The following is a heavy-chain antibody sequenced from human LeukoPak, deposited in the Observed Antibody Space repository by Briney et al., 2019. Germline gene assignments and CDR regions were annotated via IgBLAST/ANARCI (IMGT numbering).Heavy chain of an antibody. CDR2: IIPIFGTA. CDR3: ARSHDLAGYYYFDY. V-gene: IGHV1-69*13. Sequence: GASVKVSCKASGGTFSSYAISWARQAPGQGLEWMGGIIPIFGTANYAQKFQGRVTITADESTSTAYMELSSLRSEDTAVYYCARSHDLAGYYYFDYWGQGTLVTVSS. D-gene: IGHD3-9*01. J-gene: IGHJ4*02. CDR1: GGTFSSYA.